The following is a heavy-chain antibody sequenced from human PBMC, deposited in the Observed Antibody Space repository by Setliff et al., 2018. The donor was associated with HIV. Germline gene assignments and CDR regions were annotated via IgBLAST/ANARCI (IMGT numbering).Heavy chain of an antibody. V-gene: IGHV7-4-1*01. CDR3: ARDRMGLADY. CDR2: INTNTGNP. CDR1: GYKFSINV. Sequence: GASVKVSCKTSGYKFSINVINWVRQAPGQGLEWMGWINTNTGNPTYAQGFTGRFVFSLDTSVSTAYLQICSLKAEDTAVYYCARDRMGLADYWGQGTLVTVSS. J-gene: IGHJ4*02.